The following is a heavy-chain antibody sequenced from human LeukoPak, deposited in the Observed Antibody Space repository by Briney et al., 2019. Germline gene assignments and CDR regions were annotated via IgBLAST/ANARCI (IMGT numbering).Heavy chain of an antibody. CDR3: ATGRVQPAH. D-gene: IGHD6-13*01. CDR2: TNEDGTVT. CDR1: GISFSGSW. Sequence: GGSLRLSCVVSGISFSGSWMTWVRQAPGRGLESVANTNEDGTVTYFVDSVKDRFAISRDNANNSVFLQMNSLRAEDTAVYYCATGRVQPAHWGQGALVTVSS. V-gene: IGHV3-7*01. J-gene: IGHJ4*02.